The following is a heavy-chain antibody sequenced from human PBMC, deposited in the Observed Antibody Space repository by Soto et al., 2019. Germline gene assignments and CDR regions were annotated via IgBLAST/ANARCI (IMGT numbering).Heavy chain of an antibody. CDR1: GYSFTSYW. CDR3: ARPSSSSPEVVYFDF. J-gene: IGHJ4*02. D-gene: IGHD6-13*01. Sequence: GESLKISCKGSGYSFTSYWIGWVRQMPGKGLEWMGIIYPGDSDTRYSPSFQGQVTISADKSISTAYLQWSSLNTSDTAMYDGARPSSSSPEVVYFDFWGQGPLVTVSS. CDR2: IYPGDSDT. V-gene: IGHV5-51*01.